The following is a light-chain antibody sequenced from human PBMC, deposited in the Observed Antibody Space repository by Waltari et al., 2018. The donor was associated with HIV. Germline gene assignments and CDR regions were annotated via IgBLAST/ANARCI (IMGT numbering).Light chain of an antibody. Sequence: QLVLTQSPSASASLGASVKLTCTLSSGHSSYAIAWHQQQPEKGPRYLMKLNSDGSHSKGDGIPDRFSGSSSGAERYLTISSLQSEDEAYYYCSSYTSSSTPHVVFGGGTKLTVL. CDR2: LNSDGSH. J-gene: IGLJ2*01. CDR3: SSYTSSSTPHVV. V-gene: IGLV4-69*01. CDR1: SGHSSYA.